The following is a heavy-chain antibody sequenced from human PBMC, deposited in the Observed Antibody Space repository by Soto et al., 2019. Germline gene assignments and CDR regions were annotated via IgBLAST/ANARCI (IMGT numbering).Heavy chain of an antibody. CDR3: ARAVRGYDSSGTFDY. CDR2: IYHSGST. CDR1: GCSISSGGYS. D-gene: IGHD3-22*01. V-gene: IGHV4-30-2*01. J-gene: IGHJ4*02. Sequence: PSETLSLTCAVSGCSISSGGYSGSWIRRPPGKGLEWIGYIYHSGSTYYNPSLKSRVTISVDRSKNQFSLKLSSVTAADTAVYYCARAVRGYDSSGTFDYWGQGTLVTVSS.